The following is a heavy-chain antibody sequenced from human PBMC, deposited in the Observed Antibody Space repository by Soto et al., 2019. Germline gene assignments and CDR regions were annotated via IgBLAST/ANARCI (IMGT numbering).Heavy chain of an antibody. V-gene: IGHV3-7*01. CDR2: IKQDGSEI. CDR3: ARDPVCSGGSCYDY. Sequence: AVGSLRLSCAASGFTFSRYWMTWVRQAPGKGLEWVANIKQDGSEIYYVDSVKGRFTISRDNAENSLYLQMNSLRAEDTAVYYCARDPVCSGGSCYDYWGQGTLVTVSS. CDR1: GFTFSRYW. J-gene: IGHJ4*02. D-gene: IGHD2-15*01.